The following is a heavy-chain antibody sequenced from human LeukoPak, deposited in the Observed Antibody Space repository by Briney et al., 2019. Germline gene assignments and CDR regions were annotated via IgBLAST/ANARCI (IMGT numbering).Heavy chain of an antibody. V-gene: IGHV1-18*01. CDR2: ISAYNGNT. CDR1: GYTFTSYG. Sequence: ASVKVSCKASGYTFTSYGISWVRHAPGQGLECMGWISAYNGNTNYAQKLQGRVTMTTDTSTSPAYMELRSLRSDDTAVYYCARDGASLFGSSWGYYSSGMDVWGQGTTVTVSS. D-gene: IGHD6-13*01. CDR3: ARDGASLFGSSWGYYSSGMDV. J-gene: IGHJ6*02.